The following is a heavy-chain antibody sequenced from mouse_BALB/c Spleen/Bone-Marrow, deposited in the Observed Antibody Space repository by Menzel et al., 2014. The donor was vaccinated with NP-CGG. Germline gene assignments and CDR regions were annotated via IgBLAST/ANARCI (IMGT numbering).Heavy chain of an antibody. Sequence: VQLQQSGPGLVQPSQSLSITCTVSGVSSTSYGINWVRQSPGKGLEWLGVIWRGGSTDYNTTFMSRLSITKDSSKSQVFFKMNSLQADDTAIYYYANGGGYAMDYWGQGTSVTVSS. CDR3: ANGGGYAMDY. V-gene: IGHV2-5*01. CDR2: IWRGGST. J-gene: IGHJ4*01. CDR1: GVSSTSYG.